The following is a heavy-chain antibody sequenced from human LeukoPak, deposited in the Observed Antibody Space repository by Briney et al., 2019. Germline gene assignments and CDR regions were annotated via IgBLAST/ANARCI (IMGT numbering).Heavy chain of an antibody. CDR1: GGSISSYY. D-gene: IGHD3-3*01. CDR2: IYHSGST. CDR3: ARGPYFDSWSGYPYFDY. Sequence: SETLSLTCTVSGGSISSYYWSWIRQPPGKGLEWIGYIYHSGSTYYNPSLKSRVTISIDTSKNHFSLRLSSVTAADTAVYYCARGPYFDSWSGYPYFDYWGQGTLVTVSS. J-gene: IGHJ4*02. V-gene: IGHV4-4*09.